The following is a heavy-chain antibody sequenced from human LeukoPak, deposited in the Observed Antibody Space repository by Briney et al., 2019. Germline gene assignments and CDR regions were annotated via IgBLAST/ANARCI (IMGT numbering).Heavy chain of an antibody. V-gene: IGHV4-30-2*01. CDR2: IFHSGHS. Sequence: PSETLSLTCAVSGDSISSGDNSWSWIRQPSGNGLEWIGYIFHSGHSFYNPSLKSRITISVDKSKNQFSLRLNSVTAADTAVYYCPRELWFVNAPGSWFDPWGQGTLVTVSS. J-gene: IGHJ5*02. CDR1: GDSISSGDNS. CDR3: PRELWFVNAPGSWFDP. D-gene: IGHD3-10*01.